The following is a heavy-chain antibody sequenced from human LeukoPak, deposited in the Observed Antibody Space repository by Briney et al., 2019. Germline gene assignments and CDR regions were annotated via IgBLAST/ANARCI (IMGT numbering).Heavy chain of an antibody. Sequence: VQPGGSLRLSCATTGFTFSSFTMNWVRQAPGKGLEWVSSISGTTDTIYYADSVKGRFTISRNNANNSVSLQMNRLRPEDTAVYFCARRRVLSVARALDYWGQGTLVTVSS. CDR3: ARRRVLSVARALDY. CDR1: GFTFSSFT. CDR2: ISGTTDTI. J-gene: IGHJ4*02. V-gene: IGHV3-48*04. D-gene: IGHD4/OR15-4a*01.